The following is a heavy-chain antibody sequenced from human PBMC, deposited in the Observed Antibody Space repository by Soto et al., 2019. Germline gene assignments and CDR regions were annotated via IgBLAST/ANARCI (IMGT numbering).Heavy chain of an antibody. CDR2: ISYDGSNK. CDR3: AKAQEQQLGYFDY. CDR1: GFTFSSYG. Sequence: QVQLVESGGGVVQPGRSLRLSCAASGFTFSSYGMHWVRQAPGKGLEWVAVISYDGSNKYYADSVKGRVTISRDNSKNTLYLPMNSLGAEDTAVDYCAKAQEQQLGYFDYWGQGTLVTVSS. V-gene: IGHV3-30*18. D-gene: IGHD6-13*01. J-gene: IGHJ4*02.